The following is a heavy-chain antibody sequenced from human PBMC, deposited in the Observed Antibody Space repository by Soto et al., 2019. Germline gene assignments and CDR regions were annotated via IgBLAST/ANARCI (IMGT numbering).Heavy chain of an antibody. V-gene: IGHV4-39*01. J-gene: IGHJ4*02. D-gene: IGHD2-15*01. CDR2: IYYSGST. Sequence: PSETLSLTCTVSGGSISSSSYYWGWIRQPPGKGLEWIGSIYYSGSTYYNPSLKSRVTISVDTSKNQFSLKLSSVTAADTAVYYCARLGWNFDYWGQGTLVTVS. CDR1: GGSISSSSYY. CDR3: ARLGWNFDY.